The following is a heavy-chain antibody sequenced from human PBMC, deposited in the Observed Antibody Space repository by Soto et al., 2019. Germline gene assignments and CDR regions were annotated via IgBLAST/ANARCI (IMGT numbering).Heavy chain of an antibody. J-gene: IGHJ6*02. CDR3: ARLAAAGNQDYYYYGMDV. Sequence: QVQLQESGPGLVKPSGTLSLTCAVSGCSISSSNWWSWVRQPPGKGLEWIGEIYHSGSTNYNPSLKSRVTISVDKSKNQFYLKLSSVTAADTAVYYCARLAAAGNQDYYYYGMDVWGQGTTVTVSS. D-gene: IGHD6-13*01. CDR2: IYHSGST. V-gene: IGHV4-4*02. CDR1: GCSISSSNW.